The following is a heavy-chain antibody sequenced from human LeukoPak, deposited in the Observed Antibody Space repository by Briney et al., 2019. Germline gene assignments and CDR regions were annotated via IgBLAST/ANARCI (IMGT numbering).Heavy chain of an antibody. CDR3: ARNGGGDYYYYMDV. D-gene: IGHD2-21*01. J-gene: IGHJ6*03. CDR1: GYTLTRYY. Sequence: GASVTVSCKASGYTLTRYYMHWVRQAPGQGLEWMGIINPSGGRTTYAQKFQGRVTLTRDTSTSTVYMELSSLRSDGTAVYYCARNGGGDYYYYMDVWGKGTTVTISS. CDR2: INPSGGRT. V-gene: IGHV1-46*01.